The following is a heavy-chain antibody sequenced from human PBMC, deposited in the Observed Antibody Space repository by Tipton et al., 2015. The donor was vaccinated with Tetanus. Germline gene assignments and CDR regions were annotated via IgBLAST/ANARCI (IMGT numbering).Heavy chain of an antibody. J-gene: IGHJ4*02. V-gene: IGHV3-33*01. CDR1: GFIFSSYG. CDR3: AREADCSGGSCFSGDFDN. Sequence: SLRLSCAASGFIFSSYGIHWVRQAPGKGLEWVAVSWYDGTDKYYADSVKGRFTISRDNSKNILYLQMNSLRAEDTAVYYYAREADCSGGSCFSGDFDNWGQGTQVTVSS. CDR2: SWYDGTDK. D-gene: IGHD2-15*01.